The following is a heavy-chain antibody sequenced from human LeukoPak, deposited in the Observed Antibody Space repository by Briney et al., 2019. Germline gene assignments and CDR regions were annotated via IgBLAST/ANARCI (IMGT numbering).Heavy chain of an antibody. V-gene: IGHV1-69*04. CDR2: IIPILGIA. J-gene: IGHJ4*02. CDR3: ARGSSYGYGY. CDR1: GYTLTELS. Sequence: SVKVSCKVSGYTLTELSMHWVRQAPGQGLEWMGRIIPILGIANYAQKFQGRVTITADKSTSTAYMELSSLRSEDTAVYYCARGSSYGYGYWGQGTLVTVSS. D-gene: IGHD5-18*01.